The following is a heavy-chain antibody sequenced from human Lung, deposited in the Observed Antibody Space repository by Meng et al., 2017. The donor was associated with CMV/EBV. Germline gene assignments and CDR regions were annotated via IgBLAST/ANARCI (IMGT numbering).Heavy chain of an antibody. Sequence: QVHLPQSGPEVKKPGASVRVFCKASGYTFGSYGICWVRQAPGQGLEWMGWFVNYVDTYPAPKFQGRVTMTTDTHTNTAFMELRSLTSDDTAVYYCASGTPGRSYCDYWGQGTLVTVSS. J-gene: IGHJ4*02. CDR2: FVNYVDT. CDR1: GYTFGSYG. D-gene: IGHD2-15*01. CDR3: ASGTPGRSYCDY. V-gene: IGHV1-18*01.